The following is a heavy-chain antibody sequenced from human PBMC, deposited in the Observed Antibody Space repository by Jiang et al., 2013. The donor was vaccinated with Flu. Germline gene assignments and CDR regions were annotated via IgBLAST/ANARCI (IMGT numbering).Heavy chain of an antibody. CDR3: ARDHRRGFDL. J-gene: IGHJ2*01. D-gene: IGHD3-16*01. CDR2: IYTSGST. V-gene: IGHV4-4*09. CDR1: GGSISSYY. Sequence: PGLVKPSETLSLTCTVSGGSISSYYWSWIRQPPGKGLEWIGYIYTSGSTNYNPSLKSRVTISVDTSKNQFSLKLSSVTAADTAVYYCARDHRRGFDLWGRGTLVTVSS.